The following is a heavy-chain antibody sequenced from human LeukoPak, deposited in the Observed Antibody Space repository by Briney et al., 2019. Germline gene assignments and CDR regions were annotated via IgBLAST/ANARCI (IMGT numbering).Heavy chain of an antibody. J-gene: IGHJ4*02. D-gene: IGHD3-10*01. CDR2: IYHSGST. V-gene: IGHV4-30-2*01. CDR1: GGSISSGGYY. CDR3: VRWDYYGSGSRRLDY. Sequence: SETLSLTCTVSGGSISSGGYYWSWIRQPPGKGLEWIGYIYHSGSTYYNPSLKSRVTISVDTSKNQFSLTLSSVTAADTAIYYCVRWDYYGSGSRRLDYWGQGTLVTVSS.